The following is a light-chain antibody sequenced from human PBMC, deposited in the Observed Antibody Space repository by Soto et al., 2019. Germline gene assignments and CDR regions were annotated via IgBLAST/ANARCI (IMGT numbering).Light chain of an antibody. CDR3: QQHNDCQPIN. V-gene: IGKV3-15*01. J-gene: IGKJ5*01. CDR2: YAS. CDR1: QSVSNS. Sequence: EIMMTQSPATLSVSPGESATLSCRASQSVSNSLAWYQHKPGQAPRLLIYYASTRVTGIPARLSGSGSGTEYTLTIISLQSADFAPYYCQQHNDCQPINFGQGTRVEIK.